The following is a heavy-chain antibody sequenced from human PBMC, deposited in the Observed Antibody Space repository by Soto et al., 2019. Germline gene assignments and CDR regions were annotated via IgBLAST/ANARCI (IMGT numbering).Heavy chain of an antibody. V-gene: IGHV4-4*02. CDR1: GGSISSNNW. Sequence: QVQLQESGPGLVKPSGTLSLTCIVSGGSISSNNWWSWVRQPPGKGLEWIGEIYRDGSTNYNPSLKSRVTISVYRSNNQFSLKLTSVTAADTAVYYCARDFKIYRGLDPWGQGTLVTVSS. CDR3: ARDFKIYRGLDP. D-gene: IGHD4-4*01. J-gene: IGHJ5*02. CDR2: IYRDGST.